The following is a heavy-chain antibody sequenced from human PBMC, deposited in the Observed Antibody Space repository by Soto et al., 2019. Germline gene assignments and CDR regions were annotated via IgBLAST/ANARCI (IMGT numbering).Heavy chain of an antibody. CDR2: IIPIFGTA. J-gene: IGHJ6*02. V-gene: IGHV1-69*12. D-gene: IGHD3-10*01. Sequence: QVQLVQSGAEVKKPGSSVKVSCKASGGTFSSYAISWVRQAPGQGLEWMGGIIPIFGTANYAQKFQGRVTITADESTSTAYMELSSLRSEDTAVYYWARGWVTMVRGVITYYYYGMDVWGQGTTVTVSS. CDR3: ARGWVTMVRGVITYYYYGMDV. CDR1: GGTFSSYA.